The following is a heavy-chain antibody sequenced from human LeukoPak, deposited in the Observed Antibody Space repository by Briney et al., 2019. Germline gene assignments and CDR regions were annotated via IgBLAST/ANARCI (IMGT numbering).Heavy chain of an antibody. V-gene: IGHV4-34*01. Sequence: KSSETLSLTCAVYGGSFSGYYWSWIRQPPGKGLEWIGEINHSGSTNYNPSLKSRVTISVDTSKNQFSLKLSSATAADTAVYYCARKGGYRRGLDYWGQGTLVTVSS. CDR1: GGSFSGYY. CDR2: INHSGST. D-gene: IGHD5-18*01. CDR3: ARKGGYRRGLDY. J-gene: IGHJ4*02.